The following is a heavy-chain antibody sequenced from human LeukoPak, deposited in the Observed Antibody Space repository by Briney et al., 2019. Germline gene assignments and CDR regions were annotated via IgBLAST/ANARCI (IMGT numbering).Heavy chain of an antibody. CDR1: GGSISSGDYY. CDR2: IYYSGST. V-gene: IGHV4-30-4*01. Sequence: SQTLSLTCTVSGGSISSGDYYWSWIRQPPGKGLEWIGYIYYSGSTYYNPSLKSRDTISVDTSKNQFSLKLSSVTAADTAVYYCARDRAYGSGSYGFDYWGQGTLVTVSS. D-gene: IGHD3-10*01. CDR3: ARDRAYGSGSYGFDY. J-gene: IGHJ4*02.